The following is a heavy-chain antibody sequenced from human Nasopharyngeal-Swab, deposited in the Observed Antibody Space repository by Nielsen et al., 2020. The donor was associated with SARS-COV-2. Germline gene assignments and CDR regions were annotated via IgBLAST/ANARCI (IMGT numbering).Heavy chain of an antibody. D-gene: IGHD6-19*01. CDR3: ARVAIAVAVYFDY. J-gene: IGHJ4*02. CDR1: GGSFSGYY. Sequence: TETLSLTCAVYGGSFSGYYWSWIRQPPGKGLEWIGEINHSGSTNYNPSLKSRVTISVDTSKNQFSLKLSSVTAADTAVYYCARVAIAVAVYFDYWGQGTLVTVSS. V-gene: IGHV4-34*01. CDR2: INHSGST.